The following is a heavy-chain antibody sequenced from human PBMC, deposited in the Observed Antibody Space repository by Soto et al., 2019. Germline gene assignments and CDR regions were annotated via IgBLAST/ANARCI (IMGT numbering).Heavy chain of an antibody. V-gene: IGHV3-30*18. CDR3: ANDSGDSYYYYYMDV. J-gene: IGHJ6*03. D-gene: IGHD6-25*01. CDR1: GFTFSSYG. Sequence: QVQLVESGGGVVQPGRSLRLSCAASGFTFSSYGMHWVRQAPGKGLEWVAVISYDGSNKYYADSVKGRFTISRDNSKNTLYLQMNSLRAEDTDVYYCANDSGDSYYYYYMDVWGKGTTVTVSS. CDR2: ISYDGSNK.